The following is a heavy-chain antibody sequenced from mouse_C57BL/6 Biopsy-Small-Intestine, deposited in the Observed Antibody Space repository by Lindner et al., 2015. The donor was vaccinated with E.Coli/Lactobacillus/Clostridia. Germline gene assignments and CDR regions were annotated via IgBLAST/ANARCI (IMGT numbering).Heavy chain of an antibody. V-gene: IGHV1-62-2*01. CDR2: FYPGSGSI. J-gene: IGHJ4*01. D-gene: IGHD2-1*01. CDR1: GYTFTEYT. Sequence: VQLQESGAELVKPGASVKLSCKASGYTFTEYTIHWVKQRSGQGLEWIGWFYPGSGSIKYNEKFKGKATLTADKSSSTAYMHLSSLTSEDSAVYFCARGGNYYAMDYWGQGTSVTVSS. CDR3: ARGGNYYAMDY.